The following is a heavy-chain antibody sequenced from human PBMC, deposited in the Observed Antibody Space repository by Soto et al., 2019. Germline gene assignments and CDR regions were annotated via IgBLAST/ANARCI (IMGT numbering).Heavy chain of an antibody. CDR1: GGSISSGGYY. Sequence: QVQLQESGPGLVKPSQTLSLTCTVSGGSISSGGYYWSWIRRHPGKGLEWIGYIYYSGSTYYNPSLKSRVTISVDTSKNQFSLKLSSVTAADTAVYYCAREAPYDSSGYYPSALGYWGQGTLVTVSS. J-gene: IGHJ4*02. V-gene: IGHV4-31*03. CDR2: IYYSGST. CDR3: AREAPYDSSGYYPSALGY. D-gene: IGHD3-22*01.